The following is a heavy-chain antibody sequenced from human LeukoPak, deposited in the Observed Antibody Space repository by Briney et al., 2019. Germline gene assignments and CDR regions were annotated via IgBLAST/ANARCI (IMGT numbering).Heavy chain of an antibody. J-gene: IGHJ4*02. D-gene: IGHD1-26*01. V-gene: IGHV1-2*02. CDR1: GYTFTGYY. CDR3: AKDSGSYLAHFDY. CDR2: INPNSGGT. Sequence: GASVKVSCKASGYTFTGYYMHWVRQAPGQGLEWMGWINPNSGGTNYAQKFQGRVTMTRDTSISTAYMELSRLRSDDTAVYYCAKDSGSYLAHFDYWGQGTLVTVSS.